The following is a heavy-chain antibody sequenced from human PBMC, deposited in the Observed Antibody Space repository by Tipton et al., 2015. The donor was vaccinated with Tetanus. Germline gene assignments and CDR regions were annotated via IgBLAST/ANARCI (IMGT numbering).Heavy chain of an antibody. Sequence: GSLRPSCAASGFTFSSYWMSWVRQAPGKGLEWVANIKQDGSEKYYVDSVKGRFTISRDNAKNSLYLQMNSLRAEDTAVYYCARAVAGENFDYWGQGTLVTVSS. CDR2: IKQDGSEK. V-gene: IGHV3-7*03. CDR3: ARAVAGENFDY. CDR1: GFTFSSYW. D-gene: IGHD6-19*01. J-gene: IGHJ4*02.